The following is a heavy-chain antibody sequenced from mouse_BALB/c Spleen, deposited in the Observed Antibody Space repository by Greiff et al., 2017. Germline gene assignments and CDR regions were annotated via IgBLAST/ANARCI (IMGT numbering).Heavy chain of an antibody. J-gene: IGHJ4*01. D-gene: IGHD5-5*01. CDR2: ISYSGST. Sequence: EVKLQESGPGLVKPSQSLSLTCTVTGYSITSDYAWNWIRQFPGNKLEWMGYISYSGSTSYNPSLKSRISITRDTSKNQFFLQLNSVTTEDTATYYCARDYLYAMDYWGQGTSVTVSS. CDR3: ARDYLYAMDY. V-gene: IGHV3-2*02. CDR1: GYSITSDYA.